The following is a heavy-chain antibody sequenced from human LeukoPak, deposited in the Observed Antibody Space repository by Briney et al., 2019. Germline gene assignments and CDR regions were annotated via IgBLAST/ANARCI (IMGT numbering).Heavy chain of an antibody. J-gene: IGHJ4*02. Sequence: PGGSLRLSCTASGSAFDEHGLSWVRQVPGKGLEWVTGINWSGGSTGYADPLRGRFTISRDNAKNSLYLQMDSLRAEDTALYYCARAPITSPFYFDYWGQGTLDTVSS. CDR2: INWSGGST. CDR3: ARAPITSPFYFDY. D-gene: IGHD2-2*01. CDR1: GSAFDEHG. V-gene: IGHV3-20*04.